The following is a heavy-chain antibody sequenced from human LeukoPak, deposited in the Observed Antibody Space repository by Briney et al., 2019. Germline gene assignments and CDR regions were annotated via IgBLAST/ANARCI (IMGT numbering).Heavy chain of an antibody. D-gene: IGHD3-22*01. CDR1: GFTFSSYA. CDR3: AKRDSSGSYPYYFDY. V-gene: IGHV3-23*01. J-gene: IGHJ4*02. CDR2: IGGSDGGT. Sequence: GGSLRLSCAASGFTFSSYAMSWVRLAPGKGLEWVSAIGGSDGGTYYADSVKGRFTISRDNSKDTLYLQMNSLRVEDTATYYCAKRDSSGSYPYYFDYWGQGTLVTVSS.